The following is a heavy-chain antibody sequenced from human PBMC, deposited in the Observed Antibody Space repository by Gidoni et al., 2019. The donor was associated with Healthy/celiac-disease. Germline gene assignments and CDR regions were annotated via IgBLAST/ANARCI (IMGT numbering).Heavy chain of an antibody. CDR1: GGTFSSYA. V-gene: IGHV1-69*01. J-gene: IGHJ6*03. D-gene: IGHD6-13*01. CDR3: ASLNSSTQQYYYYMDV. Sequence: QVQLVQSGAEVKKPGSSVKVSCKASGGTFSSYAISWVRQAPGQGLEWMGGFIPIFGTANYAQKFQGRVTITADESTSTAYMELSSLRSEDTAVYYCASLNSSTQQYYYYMDVWGKGTTVTVSS. CDR2: FIPIFGTA.